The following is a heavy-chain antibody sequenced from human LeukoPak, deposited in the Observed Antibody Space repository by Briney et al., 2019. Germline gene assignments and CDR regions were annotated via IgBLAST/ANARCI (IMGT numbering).Heavy chain of an antibody. CDR2: IYYSGST. Sequence: SETLSLTCTVSGGSISSSSYYWAWIRQPPGKGLEWIGSIYYSGSTYYNPSLKSRVTISVDTSKNQFSLKLSSVTAADTAVYYCARSTVLRFLEWLSPFDYWGQGTLVTVSS. CDR1: GGSISSSSYY. V-gene: IGHV4-39*01. J-gene: IGHJ4*02. D-gene: IGHD3-3*01. CDR3: ARSTVLRFLEWLSPFDY.